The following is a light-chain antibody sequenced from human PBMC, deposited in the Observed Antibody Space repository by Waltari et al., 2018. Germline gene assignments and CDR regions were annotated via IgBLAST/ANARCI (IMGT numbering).Light chain of an antibody. CDR3: MQDTQWPRT. J-gene: IGKJ1*01. V-gene: IGKV2-30*02. Sequence: DVVMTQSPLSLPVTLGQSASISCRSSQSLVHSDGTTYWKWFQQRPGQSPRRLIYKDSRRDVGAPDRFSGCGSGTDFALNISRVEAEDVRVYYCMQDTQWPRTFGKGTKVQIE. CDR1: QSLVHSDGTTY. CDR2: KDS.